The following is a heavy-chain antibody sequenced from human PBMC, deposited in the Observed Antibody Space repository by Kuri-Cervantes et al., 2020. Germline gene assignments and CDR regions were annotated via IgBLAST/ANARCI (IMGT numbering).Heavy chain of an antibody. CDR1: GYTFTGYY. CDR2: INPNSGGT. J-gene: IGHJ4*02. CDR3: ARSARIAALYYFDY. V-gene: IGHV1-2*02. D-gene: IGHD6-6*01. Sequence: ASVKVSCKASGYTFTGYYMHWVRQAPGQGLEWMGWINPNSGGTNYAQKFQGRVTMTRDTSISTAYMELSSLRSEDTAVYYCARSARIAALYYFDYWGQGTLVTVSS.